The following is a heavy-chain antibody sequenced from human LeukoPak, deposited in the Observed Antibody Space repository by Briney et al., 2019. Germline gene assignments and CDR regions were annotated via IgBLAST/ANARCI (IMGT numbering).Heavy chain of an antibody. J-gene: IGHJ4*02. CDR3: VRFAYGSDFFPGHY. CDR1: GYIFANYW. D-gene: IGHD6-19*01. CDR2: VYPGDSAT. Sequence: GESLKISCKGSGYIFANYWIGWVRQMPGKGPEWMGIVYPGDSATRYSPSFQGQVTISADRSITTAYLQWSSLKASDTAMYYCVRFAYGSDFFPGHYWGQGTRVTVSS. V-gene: IGHV5-51*01.